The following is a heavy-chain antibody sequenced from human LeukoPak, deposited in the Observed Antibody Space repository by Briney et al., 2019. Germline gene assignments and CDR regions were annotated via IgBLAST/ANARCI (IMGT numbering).Heavy chain of an antibody. V-gene: IGHV1-69*04. D-gene: IGHD3-16*02. J-gene: IGHJ5*02. Sequence: ASVTVSCKASGGTFSSYAISWVRQAPGQGLEWMGRIIPILGIANYAQKFQGRVTITADKSTSTAYMELSSLGSEDTAVYYCAGDGAKIMITFGGVIDYNWFDPWGQGTLVTVSS. CDR3: AGDGAKIMITFGGVIDYNWFDP. CDR1: GGTFSSYA. CDR2: IIPILGIA.